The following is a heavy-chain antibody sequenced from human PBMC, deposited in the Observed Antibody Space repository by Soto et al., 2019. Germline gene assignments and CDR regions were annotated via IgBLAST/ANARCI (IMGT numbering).Heavy chain of an antibody. CDR1: GYKFTTYW. D-gene: IGHD4-17*01. Sequence: GESLKISCKGSGYKFTTYWIGWVRQMPGKGLEWMAIIYPDDSDSRYSPSFQGQVTITADKSISTAYLQWSSLKASDTAIYYCVATYGDYLDYWGQGTLVTVSS. V-gene: IGHV5-51*01. J-gene: IGHJ4*02. CDR3: VATYGDYLDY. CDR2: IYPDDSDS.